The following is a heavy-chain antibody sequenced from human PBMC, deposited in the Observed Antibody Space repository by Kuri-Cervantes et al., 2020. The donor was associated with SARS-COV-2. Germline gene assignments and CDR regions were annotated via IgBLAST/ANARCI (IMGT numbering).Heavy chain of an antibody. CDR1: GGSFSGYY. Sequence: SETLSLTCAVYGGSFSGYYWSWIRQPPGKGLEWIGSIYYSGSTYYNPSLKSRVTISVDTSKNQFSLKLSSVTAADTAVYYCARHLRLLDYYFDYWGQGTLVTVSS. D-gene: IGHD2-15*01. CDR3: ARHLRLLDYYFDY. CDR2: IYYSGST. J-gene: IGHJ4*02. V-gene: IGHV4-34*01.